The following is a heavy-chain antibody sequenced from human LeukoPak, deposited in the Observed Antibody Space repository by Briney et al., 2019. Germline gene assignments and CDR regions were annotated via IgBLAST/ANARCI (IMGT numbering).Heavy chain of an antibody. J-gene: IGHJ6*02. D-gene: IGHD6-13*01. Sequence: GSLRLSCAASGFTFTTFWMSWVRQAPGKGLEWVANIKQDGSEKYYVDSVKGRFTISRDNAKNSLYLQMNSLRAEDTAVYYCARDEYSSSWYNYYGMDVWGQGTTVTVSS. CDR3: ARDEYSSSWYNYYGMDV. CDR1: GFTFTTFW. V-gene: IGHV3-7*01. CDR2: IKQDGSEK.